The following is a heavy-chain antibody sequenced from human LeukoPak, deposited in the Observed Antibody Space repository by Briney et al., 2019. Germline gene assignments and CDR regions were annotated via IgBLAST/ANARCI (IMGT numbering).Heavy chain of an antibody. CDR2: FDPEDGET. CDR1: GYTFTSYY. Sequence: ASVKVSCKASGYTFTSYYMHWVRQAPGKGLEWMGGFDPEDGETIYAQKFQGRVTMTEDTSTDTAYMELSSLRSEDTAVYYCATLRYSGSYYYQVLAVGAFDIWGQGTMVTVSS. CDR3: ATLRYSGSYYYQVLAVGAFDI. D-gene: IGHD1-26*01. J-gene: IGHJ3*02. V-gene: IGHV1-24*01.